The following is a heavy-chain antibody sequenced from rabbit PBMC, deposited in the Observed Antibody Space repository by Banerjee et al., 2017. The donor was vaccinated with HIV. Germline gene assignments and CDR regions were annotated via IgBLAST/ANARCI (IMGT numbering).Heavy chain of an antibody. CDR1: GFSFSSNYY. CDR2: IDVGSSGTT. Sequence: QSLEESGGGLVQPEGSLTLTCTASGFSFSSNYYMCWVRQAPGKGLEWIACIDVGSSGTTYYASWAKGRFTISKISSTTVTLQMTSLTAADTATYFCARDDDDISFGDLWGQGTLVTVS. V-gene: IGHV1S40*01. J-gene: IGHJ6*01. CDR3: ARDDDDISFGDL. D-gene: IGHD8-1*01.